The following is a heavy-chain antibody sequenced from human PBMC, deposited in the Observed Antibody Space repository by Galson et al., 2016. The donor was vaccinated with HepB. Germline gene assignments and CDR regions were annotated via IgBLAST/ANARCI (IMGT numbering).Heavy chain of an antibody. J-gene: IGHJ4*02. D-gene: IGHD4-23*01. Sequence: SLRLSCAVAGFSVSAHHVGWFRQTPGKGLECASALYGGGGTYYSDSVRGRFSVSRDNSNNIVYLHMNSLRVDDTAVYYCVGYGGNSVWGRGTLVTVAS. V-gene: IGHV3-53*01. CDR2: LYGGGGT. CDR3: VGYGGNSV. CDR1: GFSVSAHH.